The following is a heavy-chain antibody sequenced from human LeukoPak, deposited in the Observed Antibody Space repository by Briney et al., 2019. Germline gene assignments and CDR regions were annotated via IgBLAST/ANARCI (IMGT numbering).Heavy chain of an antibody. D-gene: IGHD6-13*01. J-gene: IGHJ3*02. CDR2: VGGRGGST. Sequence: GGSLRLSCAASGFTFSSCAMTGVRQAPGKGLEWVSSVGGRGGSTFYADSVTGRFTISRDNSKNTLYLHLSSLRAEDTAIYYCAKAKTAVVDDAFNIWGQGTMVTVSS. CDR1: GFTFSSCA. CDR3: AKAKTAVVDDAFNI. V-gene: IGHV3-23*01.